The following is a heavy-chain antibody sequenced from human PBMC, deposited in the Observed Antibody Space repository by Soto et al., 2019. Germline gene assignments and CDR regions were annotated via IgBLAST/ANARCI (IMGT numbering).Heavy chain of an antibody. CDR2: IYHTGNA. D-gene: IGHD3-22*01. J-gene: IGHJ5*02. CDR3: ARDYFDSSDYTTNWFDP. CDR1: GASISSGDYY. Sequence: SETLSLTCNVSGASISSGDYYWSWIRQPPGEGLEWIGSIYHTGNAYYNPPLKSRVTISVDTSKNQFSLKVTSVTAADTALYYCARDYFDSSDYTTNWFDPWGRGTLVTVSS. V-gene: IGHV4-39*01.